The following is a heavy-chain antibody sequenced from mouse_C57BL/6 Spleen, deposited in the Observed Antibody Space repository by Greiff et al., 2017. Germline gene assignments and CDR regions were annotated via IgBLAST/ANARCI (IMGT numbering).Heavy chain of an antibody. V-gene: IGHV1-81*01. CDR1: GYTFTSYG. CDR2: IYPRSGNT. J-gene: IGHJ3*01. CDR3: ARSGLNYSNSPAWFAY. D-gene: IGHD2-5*01. Sequence: LQESGAELARPGASVKLSCKASGYTFTSYGISWVKQRTGQGLEWIGEIYPRSGNTYYNEKFKGKATLTADKSSSTAYMELRSLTSEDSAVYFCARSGLNYSNSPAWFAYWGQGTLVTVSA.